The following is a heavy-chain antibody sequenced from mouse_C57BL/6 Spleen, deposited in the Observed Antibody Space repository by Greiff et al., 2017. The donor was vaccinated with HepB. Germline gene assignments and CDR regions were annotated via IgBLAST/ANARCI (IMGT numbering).Heavy chain of an antibody. CDR2: ISSGGSYT. D-gene: IGHD2-4*01. J-gene: IGHJ3*01. Sequence: EVKLVESGGDLVKPGGSLKLSCAASGFTFSSYGMSWVRQTPDKRLEWVATISSGGSYTYYPDSVKGRFTISRDNAKNTLYLQMSSLKSEDTAMYYCARGDYDRTWFAYWGQGTLVTVSA. CDR3: ARGDYDRTWFAY. CDR1: GFTFSSYG. V-gene: IGHV5-6*01.